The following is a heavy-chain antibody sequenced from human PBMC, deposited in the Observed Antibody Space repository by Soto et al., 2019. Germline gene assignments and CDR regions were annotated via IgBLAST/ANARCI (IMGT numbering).Heavy chain of an antibody. CDR1: GFTFSSYG. D-gene: IGHD2-15*01. V-gene: IGHV3-33*01. CDR3: ARNGGCRDVYTVGGKWFDP. J-gene: IGHJ5*02. CDR2: IRYDRSNK. Sequence: GAPLRLFCAASGFTFSSYGMHWVRPAPSKGLEQAAAIRYDRSNKYYADNEKDRFTISRDNYKNTLYPQMNSVRAEETGGDYRARNGGCRDVYTVGGKWFDPWGQGTLVTVYS.